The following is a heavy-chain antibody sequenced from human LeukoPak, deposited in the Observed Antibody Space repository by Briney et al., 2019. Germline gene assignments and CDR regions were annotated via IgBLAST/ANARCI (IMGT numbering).Heavy chain of an antibody. CDR3: ARGRDSSGWSIWDY. Sequence: ASVKVSCKASGYTFTGYYMHWVRQAPGQGLEWMGWINPNSGGTNYAQKFQGWVTMTRDTSISTAHMELSRLRSDDTAVYYCARGRDSSGWSIWDYWGQGTLVTVSS. V-gene: IGHV1-2*04. CDR2: INPNSGGT. J-gene: IGHJ4*02. CDR1: GYTFTGYY. D-gene: IGHD6-19*01.